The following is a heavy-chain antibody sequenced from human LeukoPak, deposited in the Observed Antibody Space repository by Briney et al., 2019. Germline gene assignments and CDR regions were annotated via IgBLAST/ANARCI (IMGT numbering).Heavy chain of an antibody. J-gene: IGHJ4*02. CDR3: ARPMFYGSGSDVFDY. CDR1: GFSFTSYA. CDR2: ISSSSNTI. D-gene: IGHD3-10*01. Sequence: SGGSLRLSCTTSGFSFTSYAMNWVRQAPGKGLEWLSHISSSSNTIYYADSVKGRFIISRDNAKNSLYLQMNSLRAEDTAVYYCARPMFYGSGSDVFDYWGQGTLVTVSS. V-gene: IGHV3-48*01.